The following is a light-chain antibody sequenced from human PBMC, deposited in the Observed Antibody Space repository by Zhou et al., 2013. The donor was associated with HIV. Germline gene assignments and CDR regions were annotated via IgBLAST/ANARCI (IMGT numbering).Light chain of an antibody. CDR3: MQGLQTPRT. CDR2: KVS. J-gene: IGKJ5*01. Sequence: DIVLTQTPLSSLVTLGQPASISCRSSQSLVYSDGDTYLSWLHQRPGQPPRLLIYKVSTRFSGVPDRFSGSGAGTDFTLKISRVEAEDVGVYYCMQGLQTPRTFGQGTRLEIK. V-gene: IGKV2-24*01. CDR1: QSLVYSDGDTY.